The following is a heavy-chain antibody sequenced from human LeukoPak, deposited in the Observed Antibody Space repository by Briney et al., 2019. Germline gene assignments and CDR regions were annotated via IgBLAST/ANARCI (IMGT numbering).Heavy chain of an antibody. Sequence: PSGTLSLTCTVSGGSISSSSYYWGWIRQPPGKGLEWIGSIYYSGSTYYNPSLKSRVTISVDTSKNQFSLKLSSVTAADTAVYYCARRWGGSSWYVDYWGQGTLVTVSS. V-gene: IGHV4-39*01. CDR1: GGSISSSSYY. CDR3: ARRWGGSSWYVDY. CDR2: IYYSGST. J-gene: IGHJ4*02. D-gene: IGHD6-13*01.